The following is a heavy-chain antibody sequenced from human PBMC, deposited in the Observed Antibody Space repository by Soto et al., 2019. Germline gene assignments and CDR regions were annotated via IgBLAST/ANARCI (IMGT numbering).Heavy chain of an antibody. J-gene: IGHJ5*02. CDR3: ARDLRPYYDFWSGYEPAGNWXDP. D-gene: IGHD3-3*01. Sequence: ASVKVSCKASGYSFTGYYMRWVRQAPGRGLEWMGWINPNSGGTNYAQKFQGWVTMTRDTSISTAYMELSRLRSDDTAVYYCARDLRPYYDFWSGYEPAGNWXDPWGQGTLVTVSS. CDR2: INPNSGGT. V-gene: IGHV1-2*04. CDR1: GYSFTGYY.